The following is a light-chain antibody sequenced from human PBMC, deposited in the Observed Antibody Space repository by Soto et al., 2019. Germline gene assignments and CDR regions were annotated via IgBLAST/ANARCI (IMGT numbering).Light chain of an antibody. V-gene: IGKV3-20*01. CDR1: QSVRSSY. CDR2: GAS. J-gene: IGKJ1*01. CDR3: QQYGSSLQT. Sequence: EIVLTRSPDTVSLSPGERVTLSCRASQSVRSSYLAWYQQKPGQAPRLLIYGASSRATGIPDRFSGSGSGTDFTLTISRLEPEDSAVYYCQQYGSSLQTFGQGTKVEIK.